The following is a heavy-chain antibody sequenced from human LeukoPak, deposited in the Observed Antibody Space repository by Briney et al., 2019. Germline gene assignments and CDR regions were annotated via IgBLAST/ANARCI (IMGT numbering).Heavy chain of an antibody. V-gene: IGHV4-59*01. D-gene: IGHD3-22*01. CDR2: IYYSGST. CDR3: AREQGEYYYDSSGYLPWFDP. J-gene: IGHJ5*02. CDR1: GGSISSYY. Sequence: SETLSLTCTVSGGSISSYYWSWIRQPPGKGLEWIGYIYYSGSTNYNPSLKSRVTISVDTSKNQFSLKLSSVTAADTAVYYCAREQGEYYYDSSGYLPWFDPWGQGTLVTVSS.